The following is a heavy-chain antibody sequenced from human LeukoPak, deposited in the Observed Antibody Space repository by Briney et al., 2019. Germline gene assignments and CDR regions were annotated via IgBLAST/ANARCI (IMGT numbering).Heavy chain of an antibody. CDR2: IQYSVTT. J-gene: IGHJ6*02. CDR1: DGSISNYY. V-gene: IGHV4-59*01. CDR3: ARDSGLGYCSTTSCSYGLDV. Sequence: SETLSLTCSVADGSISNYYWTWIRQPPGKGREWIGNIQYSVTTNSNPSHKREVTVSVKTSSNQVTLKLRAGTAATTALYYCARDSGLGYCSTTSCSYGLDVWGQGTTVFVS. D-gene: IGHD2-2*01.